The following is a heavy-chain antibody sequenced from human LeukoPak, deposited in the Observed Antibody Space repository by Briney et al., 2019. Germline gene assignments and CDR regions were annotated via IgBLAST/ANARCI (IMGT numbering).Heavy chain of an antibody. J-gene: IGHJ4*02. V-gene: IGHV3-15*01. CDR1: GFTFSNAW. CDR2: IKSKSDGGTA. D-gene: IGHD1-7*01. CDR3: TTRNSAY. Sequence: KAGGSLRLSCAASGFTFSNAWMSWVRQAPGKGLEWVGRIKSKSDGGTADYGAPVKGRFTISRDDSNNTLYLQMNSLETEDTAVYYCTTRNSAYWGQGTLVTVSS.